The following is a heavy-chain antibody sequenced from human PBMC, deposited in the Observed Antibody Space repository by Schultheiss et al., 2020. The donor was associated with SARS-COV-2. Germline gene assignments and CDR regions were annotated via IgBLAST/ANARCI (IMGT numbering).Heavy chain of an antibody. CDR1: GFTFSSYG. V-gene: IGHV3-21*01. D-gene: IGHD2-21*02. Sequence: GGSLRLSCAASGFTFSSYGMHWVRQAPGKGLEWVSSISSSSSSIYYADSVKGRFTISRDNAKNSLYLQMNSLRAEDTAVYYCARDPQGVVTAIRGWFDPWGQGTLVTVSS. CDR3: ARDPQGVVTAIRGWFDP. CDR2: ISSSSSSI. J-gene: IGHJ5*02.